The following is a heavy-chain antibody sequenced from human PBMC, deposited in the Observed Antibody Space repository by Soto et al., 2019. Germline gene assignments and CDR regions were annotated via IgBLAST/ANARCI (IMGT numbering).Heavy chain of an antibody. Sequence: GASVKVSCKASGYTFTSYYMHWVRQAPGQGLEWMGIINPSGGSTSYAQKFQGRVTMTRDTSTSTVYMELSSLRSEDTAVYYCARERPSVAAALHTKCWFDPWGQGTLVTVSS. CDR1: GYTFTSYY. V-gene: IGHV1-46*03. D-gene: IGHD6-13*01. CDR2: INPSGGST. CDR3: ARERPSVAAALHTKCWFDP. J-gene: IGHJ5*02.